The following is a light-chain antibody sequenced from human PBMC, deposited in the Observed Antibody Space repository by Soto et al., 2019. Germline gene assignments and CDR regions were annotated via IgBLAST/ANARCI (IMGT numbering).Light chain of an antibody. V-gene: IGKV3-20*01. CDR3: QQYGSSPPA. Sequence: EIVLTQSPGTLSLSPGERATLPCRASQSVSSSYLAWYQQKPGQAPRLLIYAASSRATGIPDRFSGSGSGTDFTLTISRLEPEDFAVYYCQQYGSSPPAFGPGTKVDIK. J-gene: IGKJ3*01. CDR1: QSVSSSY. CDR2: AAS.